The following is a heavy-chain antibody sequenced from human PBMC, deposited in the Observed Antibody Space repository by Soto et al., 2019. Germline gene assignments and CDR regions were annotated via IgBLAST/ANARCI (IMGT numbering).Heavy chain of an antibody. CDR1: GFTFSSYG. CDR3: AKSVASPLPFDI. D-gene: IGHD2-21*01. CDR2: ICGGGGST. J-gene: IGHJ3*02. Sequence: GGALRLSCAASGFTFSSYGMHWVRQAPGKGLEWVAVICGGGGSTYYADSVKGRFTISRDNSKNTLYLQMNRMRAEDTAVYYCAKSVASPLPFDIWGQGTMVTVSS. V-gene: IGHV3-23*01.